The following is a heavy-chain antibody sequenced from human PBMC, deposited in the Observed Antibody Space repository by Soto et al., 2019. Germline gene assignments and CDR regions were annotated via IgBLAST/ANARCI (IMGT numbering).Heavy chain of an antibody. J-gene: IGHJ6*02. CDR2: INHSGST. V-gene: IGHV4-34*01. CDR3: ARGRPSVLRFLEWLPPRDYYGMDV. CDR1: GGSFSGYY. D-gene: IGHD3-3*01. Sequence: SETLSLTCAVYGGSFSGYYWSWIRQPPGKGLEWIGEINHSGSTNYNPFLKSRVTISVDTSKNQFSLKLSSVTAADTAVYYRARGRPSVLRFLEWLPPRDYYGMDVWGQGTTVTVSS.